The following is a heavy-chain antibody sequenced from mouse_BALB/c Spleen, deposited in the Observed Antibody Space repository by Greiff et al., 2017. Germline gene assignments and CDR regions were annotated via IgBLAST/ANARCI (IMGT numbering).Heavy chain of an antibody. CDR2: INSNGGST. Sequence: EVQGVESGGGLVQPGGSLKLSCAASGFTFSSYGMSWVRQTPDKRLELVATINSNGGSTYYPDSVKGRFTISRDNAKNTLYLQMSSLKSEDTAMYYCARYYGYVRAMDYWGQGTSVTVSS. J-gene: IGHJ4*01. D-gene: IGHD1-2*01. V-gene: IGHV5-6-3*01. CDR3: ARYYGYVRAMDY. CDR1: GFTFSSYG.